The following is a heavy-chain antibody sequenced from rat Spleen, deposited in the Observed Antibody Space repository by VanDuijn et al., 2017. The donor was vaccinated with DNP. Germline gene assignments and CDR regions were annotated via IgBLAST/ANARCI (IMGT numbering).Heavy chain of an antibody. Sequence: EVQLQESGPGLVKPSQSLSLTCSVTGYSITTNFWGWIRKFPGNKMEYIGQISYSGSTNYHPSLKSRISITRDTSKNHFFLQLNSVTTEDTATYYCARWTRYFDSWGQGVLVTVSS. CDR3: ARWTRYFDS. D-gene: IGHD1-7*01. CDR2: ISYSGST. J-gene: IGHJ2*01. CDR1: GYSITTNF. V-gene: IGHV3-1*01.